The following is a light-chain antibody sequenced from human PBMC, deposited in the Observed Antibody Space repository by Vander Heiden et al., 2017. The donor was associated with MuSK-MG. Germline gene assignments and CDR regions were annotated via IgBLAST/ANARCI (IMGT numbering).Light chain of an antibody. CDR1: QSVSSN. CDR3: QQYNNWQT. CDR2: GAS. V-gene: IGKV3-15*01. Sequence: EIVMTQSPATLSVSPGERATLSCRASQSVSSNLAWYQHKPGQAPRLLIFGASTRATGIPARFSGSGSGTEFTLTSSSRQSEDFAVYYCQQYNNWQTFGQGTKVEIK. J-gene: IGKJ1*01.